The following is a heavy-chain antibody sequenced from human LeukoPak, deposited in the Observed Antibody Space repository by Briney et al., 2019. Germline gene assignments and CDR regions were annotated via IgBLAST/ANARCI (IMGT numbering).Heavy chain of an antibody. V-gene: IGHV3-66*01. J-gene: IGHJ4*02. Sequence: GGSLRLSCAVSGFTFRDYEMNWVRQAPGKGLEWVSFIYSSGSTYYADSVRGRFTISRDNSNNTLYLQMNSLRVEDTAVYYCARGRFGLSLDYWGQGTLVTVSS. D-gene: IGHD3-16*01. CDR3: ARGRFGLSLDY. CDR1: GFTFRDYE. CDR2: IYSSGST.